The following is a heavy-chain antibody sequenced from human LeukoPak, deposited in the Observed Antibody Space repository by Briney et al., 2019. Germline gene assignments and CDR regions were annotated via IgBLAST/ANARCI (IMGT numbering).Heavy chain of an antibody. Sequence: PGGSLSLFCAASGFTFSSYGMHWVRQARGEGLEWVVDMSYEGSNKYYAASVAGRFTIYRDNSKNTLYLQMNSLRAEDTAVYYCAKDQGGIQLLSGWHDYYGMDVWGQGTTVTVSS. V-gene: IGHV3-30*18. CDR2: MSYEGSNK. CDR1: GFTFSSYG. J-gene: IGHJ6*02. CDR3: AKDQGGIQLLSGWHDYYGMDV. D-gene: IGHD5-18*01.